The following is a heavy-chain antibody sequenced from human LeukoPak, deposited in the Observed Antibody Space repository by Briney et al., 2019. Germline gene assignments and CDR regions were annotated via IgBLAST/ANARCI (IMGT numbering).Heavy chain of an antibody. CDR1: GFTFRSYA. Sequence: GGSLRLSCAASGFTFRSYAMSWVRQAPGKGLEWVSAISGSGGSTYYADSVKGRFTISRDNSKNTLYLQMNSLRAEDTAVYYCAKVFQLRGYCSSTSCLFDYWGQGTLVTVSS. D-gene: IGHD2-2*01. J-gene: IGHJ4*02. V-gene: IGHV3-23*01. CDR2: ISGSGGST. CDR3: AKVFQLRGYCSSTSCLFDY.